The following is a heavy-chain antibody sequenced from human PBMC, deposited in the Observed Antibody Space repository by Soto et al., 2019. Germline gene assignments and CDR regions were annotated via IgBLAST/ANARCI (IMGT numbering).Heavy chain of an antibody. V-gene: IGHV4-31*03. Sequence: PSETLSLTCTVSGGSISSGGYYWNWIRQHPGKGLEWIGYIYYSGSTYYNPSLKSRVTISVDTSKNQFSLKLSSVTAADTAVYYCARDGYHINYDSSGYYHDAFDIWGQGTMVTVSS. CDR3: ARDGYHINYDSSGYYHDAFDI. CDR1: GGSISSGGYY. D-gene: IGHD3-22*01. J-gene: IGHJ3*02. CDR2: IYYSGST.